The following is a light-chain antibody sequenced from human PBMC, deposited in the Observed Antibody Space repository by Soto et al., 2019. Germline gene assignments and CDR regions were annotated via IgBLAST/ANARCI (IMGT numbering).Light chain of an antibody. J-gene: IGLJ1*01. Sequence: SYELTQPPSVSVAPGQTARITCGGNNTGSKSVHWYQQKPGQAPVLVVYDDSDRPSGIPELFSGSNSGNTATLTISRVEAGDEADYYWQVWDSSSDHYVFGSGTKLNVL. CDR1: NTGSKS. V-gene: IGLV3-21*02. CDR3: QVWDSSSDHYV. CDR2: DDS.